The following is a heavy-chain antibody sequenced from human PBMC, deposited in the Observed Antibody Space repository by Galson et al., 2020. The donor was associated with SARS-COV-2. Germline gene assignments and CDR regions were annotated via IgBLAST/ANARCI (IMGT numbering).Heavy chain of an antibody. CDR3: ARHVAVPGTFDY. J-gene: IGHJ4*02. V-gene: IGHV4-39*01. D-gene: IGHD6-19*01. Sequence: SETLSLTCTVSGGSISSSSHYWGWIRQPPGKGLDWTGSIYYSGGTFYHPSLKSRVTISVDTSKNQFSLRLSSVTAADTAAYCCARHVAVPGTFDYWGQGTLVTVSS. CDR2: IYYSGGT. CDR1: GGSISSSSHY.